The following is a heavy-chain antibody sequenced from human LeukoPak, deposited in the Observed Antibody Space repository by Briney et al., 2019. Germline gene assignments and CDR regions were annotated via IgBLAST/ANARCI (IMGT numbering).Heavy chain of an antibody. D-gene: IGHD3-22*01. J-gene: IGHJ4*02. V-gene: IGHV1-24*01. CDR1: GYTLTELS. CDR2: FHPDNGET. CDR3: ATSPVHYFDRGGYIYDY. Sequence: SVKVSCKGSGYTLTELSIHWVRQAPGKGLEWMGGFHPDNGETIYAQKFQGRVTMTEDTSTDTAYMELSSLRSEDTAVYYCATSPVHYFDRGGYIYDYWGQGTLVTVSS.